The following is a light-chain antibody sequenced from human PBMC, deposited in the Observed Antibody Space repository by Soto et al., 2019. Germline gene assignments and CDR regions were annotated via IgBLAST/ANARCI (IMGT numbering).Light chain of an antibody. J-gene: IGKJ5*01. Sequence: DIVMTQSPDSLAVSLGERATINCKCSQSVLYSSNNKNYLAWYQQKPGQPPKLLIYWASTRESGVPDRFSGSGSRTDFTLTISSLQAEDVAVYYCQQYYSTPPVTFGPGTRLEIK. V-gene: IGKV4-1*01. CDR1: QSVLYSSNNKNY. CDR3: QQYYSTPPVT. CDR2: WAS.